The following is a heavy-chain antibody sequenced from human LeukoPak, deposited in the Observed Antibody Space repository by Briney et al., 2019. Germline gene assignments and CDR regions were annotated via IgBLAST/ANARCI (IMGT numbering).Heavy chain of an antibody. CDR2: LNTQPNNDYT. J-gene: IGHJ4*02. D-gene: IGHD3-22*01. Sequence: GASVKVSCKASGYTFSKFYIHWVRQAPGQGLGWMGLLNTQPNNDYTNYAQKFQGRVTLTRDMSTNTVYMKLSSLTSEDTAVYYCARTSSGYYAHFDLWGQGTLVTVS. CDR3: ARTSSGYYAHFDL. CDR1: GYTFSKFY. V-gene: IGHV1-46*01.